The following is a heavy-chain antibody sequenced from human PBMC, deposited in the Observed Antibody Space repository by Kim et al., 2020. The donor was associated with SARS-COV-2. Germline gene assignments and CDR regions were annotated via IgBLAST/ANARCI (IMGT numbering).Heavy chain of an antibody. CDR3: AKAATKYEILTDFDY. Sequence: GGSLRLSCAASGFTFDDYAMHWVRQAPGKGLEWVSGISWNSGTIGYADSVKGRFTISRDNAKNSLYLQMNSLRAEDTALYYCAKAATKYEILTDFDYWGQGTLVTVSS. V-gene: IGHV3-9*01. CDR1: GFTFDDYA. D-gene: IGHD3-9*01. CDR2: ISWNSGTI. J-gene: IGHJ4*02.